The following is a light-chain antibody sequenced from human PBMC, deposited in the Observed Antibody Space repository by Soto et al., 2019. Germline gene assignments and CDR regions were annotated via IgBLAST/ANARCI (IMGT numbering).Light chain of an antibody. Sequence: QSALTQPASVSGSPVQSITISCTGTSSDVGAYNFVSWHQQHPGKAPKLIIYNVYDRPSGISYLFSGSKSGNTASLTISGLQGEDEADYYCSSYTISRTYVFGTGTKLPVL. CDR1: SSDVGAYNF. CDR2: NVY. V-gene: IGLV2-14*03. CDR3: SSYTISRTYV. J-gene: IGLJ1*01.